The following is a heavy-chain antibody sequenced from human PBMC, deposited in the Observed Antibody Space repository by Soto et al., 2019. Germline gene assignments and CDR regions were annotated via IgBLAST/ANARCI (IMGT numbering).Heavy chain of an antibody. CDR2: FDPEDGET. V-gene: IGHV1-24*01. J-gene: IGHJ3*02. CDR1: GYTLTELS. Sequence: ASVKVSCKVSGYTLTELSMHWVRQAPGKGLEWMGGFDPEDGETIYAQKFQGRVTMTEDTSTDTAYMELSSLRSEDTAVYYCATGADCTNGVCYPRRTAFDIWGQGTMVTVSS. D-gene: IGHD2-8*01. CDR3: ATGADCTNGVCYPRRTAFDI.